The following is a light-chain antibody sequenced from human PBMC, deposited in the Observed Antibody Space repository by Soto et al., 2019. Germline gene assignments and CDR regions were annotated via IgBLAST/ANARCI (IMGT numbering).Light chain of an antibody. CDR3: QQSYGMPLT. J-gene: IGKJ4*01. CDR2: AAS. CDR1: QSISSH. V-gene: IGKV1-39*01. Sequence: DIQMTQSPSSLSASVGDRVTITCRASQSISSHLNWYQQKPGKAPKVLIYAASNLSGGVPSRFSGSGSGTDFSLTISSLQPEDFATYYCQQSYGMPLTFGGGTKVEIK.